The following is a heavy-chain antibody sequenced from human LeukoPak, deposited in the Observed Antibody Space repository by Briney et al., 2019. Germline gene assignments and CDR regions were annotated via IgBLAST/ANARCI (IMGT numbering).Heavy chain of an antibody. D-gene: IGHD6-25*01. CDR2: IYYSGST. V-gene: IGHV4-59*08. J-gene: IGHJ2*01. CDR3: ARQGGGFWYFYL. CDR1: GGSISIYY. Sequence: SETLSLTCTVSGGSISIYYWSCIRQPPGKGLEWIGYIYYSGSTNYNPSLKSRVTISVDTSKNQFSLKLSSVTAADTAVYYCARQGGGFWYFYLWGRGTLVTVSS.